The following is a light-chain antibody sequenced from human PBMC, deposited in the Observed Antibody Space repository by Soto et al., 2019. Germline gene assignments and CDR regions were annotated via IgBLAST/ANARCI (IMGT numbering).Light chain of an antibody. CDR1: QRVSTN. V-gene: IGKV3-15*01. J-gene: IGKJ4*01. Sequence: ETVMTQSPATLSVSPGERATLSCRASQRVSTNLAWYQQKPGQSPRLLIYRASTRATDIPARFSGSGSGTEFTLTISSLQSEDLAVYYCHQYNNWPPSFGGGTKVEIK. CDR2: RAS. CDR3: HQYNNWPPS.